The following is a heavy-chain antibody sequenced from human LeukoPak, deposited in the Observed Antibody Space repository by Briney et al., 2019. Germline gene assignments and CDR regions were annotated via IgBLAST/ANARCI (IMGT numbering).Heavy chain of an antibody. CDR1: GFTFSSYW. Sequence: GGSLRLSCAASGFTFSSYWMSWVRQAPGKGLEWVANIKQDGSNKYYADSAKGRFTISRDNSKNTLYLQMNSLRAEDTAVYYCASLDSEDYWGQGTLVTVSS. V-gene: IGHV3-7*01. CDR3: ASLDSEDY. D-gene: IGHD5-18*01. CDR2: IKQDGSNK. J-gene: IGHJ4*02.